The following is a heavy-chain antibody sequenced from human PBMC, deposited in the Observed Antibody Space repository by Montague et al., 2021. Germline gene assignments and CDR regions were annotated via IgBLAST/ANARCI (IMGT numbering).Heavy chain of an antibody. D-gene: IGHD3-22*01. CDR3: PRRHHYHRSSDP. V-gene: IGHV4-39*01. CDR2: NYYTGTT. Sequence: SETLSLTCTVSYGSIGSSTCSWVWICHPTGQEPMWIGNNYYTGTTYFNTSLKSRVTISKDTSKSQFPLTLSSVTAADTAIYYCPRRHHYHRSSDPWGQGTLVTVSS. J-gene: IGHJ5*02. CDR1: YGSIGSSTCS.